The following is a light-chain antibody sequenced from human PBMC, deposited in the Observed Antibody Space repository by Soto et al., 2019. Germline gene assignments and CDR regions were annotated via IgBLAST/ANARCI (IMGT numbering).Light chain of an antibody. J-gene: IGKJ4*01. Sequence: AIQLTQSPSSLSASVGDRVTITCRASQGISSALAWYHHKPGKAPKLLIYDASSFESGVPSRFSGSGSGTDFTLTISSLQPEDIATYYCQQYDNLPLTFGGGAKVDIK. CDR3: QQYDNLPLT. CDR1: QGISSA. CDR2: DAS. V-gene: IGKV1D-13*01.